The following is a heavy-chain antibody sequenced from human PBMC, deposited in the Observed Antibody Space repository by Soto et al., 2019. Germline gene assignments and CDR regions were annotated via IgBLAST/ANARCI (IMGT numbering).Heavy chain of an antibody. CDR3: ARDQDCSGGSCYSLPYYFDY. V-gene: IGHV1-69*06. J-gene: IGHJ4*02. Sequence: SYAISCVRQAPGQGLEWMGGIIPIFGTANYAQKFQGRVTITADKSTSTAYMELSSLRSEDTAVYYCARDQDCSGGSCYSLPYYFDYWGQGTLVTVSS. CDR1: SYA. D-gene: IGHD2-15*01. CDR2: IIPIFGTA.